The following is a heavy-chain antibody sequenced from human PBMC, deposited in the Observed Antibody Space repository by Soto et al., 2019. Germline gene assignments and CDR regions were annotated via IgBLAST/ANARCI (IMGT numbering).Heavy chain of an antibody. J-gene: IGHJ4*02. CDR3: ARDGRNLMPDY. V-gene: IGHV4-30-4*01. Sequence: PSGTLSLTCPVSGGSISSGDYYWSWIRQPPGKGLEWIWYIYYSGSTYYNPSLKSRVTISVDTSKNQFSLKLSSVTAADTAVYYCARDGRNLMPDYWGQGTLVTVSP. CDR1: GGSISSGDYY. D-gene: IGHD2-2*01. CDR2: IYYSGST.